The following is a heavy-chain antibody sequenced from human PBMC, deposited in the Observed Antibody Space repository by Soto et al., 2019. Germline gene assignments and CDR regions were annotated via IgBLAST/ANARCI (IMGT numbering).Heavy chain of an antibody. Sequence: QVQLVQSGAEVKEPGASVRVSCKASGYSFTKFDINWVRQAPGQGLEWMGWLNPKSSNTGYAQNLQGRVTMTRDTSISTAYMELRSLRSEDTALYYCARVTAGSSDFDYWGQGTLVTVSS. V-gene: IGHV1-8*01. CDR1: GYSFTKFD. CDR2: LNPKSSNT. J-gene: IGHJ4*02. D-gene: IGHD6-6*01. CDR3: ARVTAGSSDFDY.